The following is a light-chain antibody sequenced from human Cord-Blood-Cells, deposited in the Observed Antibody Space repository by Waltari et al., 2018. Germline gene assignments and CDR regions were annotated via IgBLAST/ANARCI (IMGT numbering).Light chain of an antibody. CDR3: QQYDNLPVT. V-gene: IGKV1-33*01. CDR2: EAS. CDR1: EDISNY. J-gene: IGKJ5*01. Sequence: DIQMTRSPSSLSGSVGARVTITSQVSEDISNYLNRYQQKPGKPPKLLIYEASNLETGVPTRSSGRGSGTDFTFTISGRQPKDIATYYVQQYDNLPVTFGQGTRLEIK.